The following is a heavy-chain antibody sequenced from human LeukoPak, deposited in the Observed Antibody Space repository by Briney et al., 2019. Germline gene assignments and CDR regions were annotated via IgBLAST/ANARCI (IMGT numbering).Heavy chain of an antibody. D-gene: IGHD5-12*01. V-gene: IGHV3-30*04. CDR1: GFTFSSYA. J-gene: IGHJ4*02. Sequence: GGSLRLSCAASGFTFSSYAMHWVRQAPGKGLEWVAVISYDGSNKYYADSVKGRFTISRDNSKNTLYLQMNSLRAEDTAVYYCARDPGSGYDSYFDYWGQGTLVTFSS. CDR3: ARDPGSGYDSYFDY. CDR2: ISYDGSNK.